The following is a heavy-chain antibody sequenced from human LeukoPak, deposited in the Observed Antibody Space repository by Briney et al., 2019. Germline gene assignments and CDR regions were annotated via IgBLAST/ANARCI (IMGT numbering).Heavy chain of an antibody. D-gene: IGHD3-3*01. CDR3: ARAIDFAV. V-gene: IGHV4-34*01. J-gene: IGHJ4*02. CDR1: GGSCSGYY. Sequence: SETLSLTCAVYGGSCSGYYWSWVRQPPGKGLEWIGEINHSGSTNYNPSLKSRVTISVDTSKNQFSLKLSSVTAADTAVYYCARAIDFAVWGQGTLVTVSS. CDR2: INHSGST.